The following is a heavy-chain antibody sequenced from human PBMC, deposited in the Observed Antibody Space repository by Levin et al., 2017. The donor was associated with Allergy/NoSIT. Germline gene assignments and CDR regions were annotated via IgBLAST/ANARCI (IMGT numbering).Heavy chain of an antibody. CDR2: IYYSGST. Sequence: SCTVSGGSISSSSYYWGWIRQPPGKGLEWIGSIYYSGSTYYNPSLKSRVTISVDTSKNQFSLKLSSVTAADTAVYYGAGSPRSSSTSCDARFDPWGQGTLVTVSS. CDR1: GGSISSSSYY. CDR3: AGSPRSSSTSCDARFDP. J-gene: IGHJ5*02. V-gene: IGHV4-39*01. D-gene: IGHD2-2*01.